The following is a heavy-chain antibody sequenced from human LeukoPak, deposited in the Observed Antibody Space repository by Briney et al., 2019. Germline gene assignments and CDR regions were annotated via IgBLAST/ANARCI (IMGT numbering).Heavy chain of an antibody. J-gene: IGHJ4*02. Sequence: TGGSLRLFCAASGFTFSSYSMNWVRQAPGKGLEWVSSISSSSSYIYYADSVKGRFTISRDKAKNSLYLQMNRLRAEDTAVYYCARDTIVGAAYFDYWGQGTLVTVSS. CDR3: ARDTIVGAAYFDY. CDR2: ISSSSSYI. V-gene: IGHV3-21*01. D-gene: IGHD1-26*01. CDR1: GFTFSSYS.